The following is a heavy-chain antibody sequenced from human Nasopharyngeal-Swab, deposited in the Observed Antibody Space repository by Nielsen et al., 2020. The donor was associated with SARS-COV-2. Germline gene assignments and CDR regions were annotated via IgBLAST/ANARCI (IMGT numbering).Heavy chain of an antibody. V-gene: IGHV3-33*05. D-gene: IGHD5-12*01. Sequence: WIRQPPGKGLEWVAVISYDGSNKYYADSVKGRFTISRDNSKNTLYLQMNSLRAEDTAVYYCARDPVATLNYYYYGMDVWGQGTTVTVSS. J-gene: IGHJ6*02. CDR3: ARDPVATLNYYYYGMDV. CDR2: ISYDGSNK.